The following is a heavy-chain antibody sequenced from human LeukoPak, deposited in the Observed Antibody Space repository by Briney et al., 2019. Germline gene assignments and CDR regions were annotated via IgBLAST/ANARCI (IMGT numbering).Heavy chain of an antibody. Sequence: GGSLRLSCAASGFTFSSYGMHWVRQAPGKGLEWVAFIRYDGSNKYYADSVKGRFTISRDNSKNTLYLQMNSLRAEDTAVYYCAKDPTSRKGFLEWLWGQGTLVTVSS. D-gene: IGHD3-3*01. CDR1: GFTFSSYG. V-gene: IGHV3-30*02. CDR2: IRYDGSNK. J-gene: IGHJ4*02. CDR3: AKDPTSRKGFLEWL.